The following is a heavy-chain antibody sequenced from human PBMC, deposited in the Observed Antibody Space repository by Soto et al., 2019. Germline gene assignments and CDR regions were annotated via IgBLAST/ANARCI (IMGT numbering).Heavy chain of an antibody. Sequence: PGESLKISCKGSGYSFTSYWISWVRQMPGKGLEWMGRIDPSDSYTNYSPSFQGHVTISADKSISTAYLQWSSLKASDTAMYYCARHERGYSGYDFRSPLLEYGMAVWGQGPTVTVPS. CDR3: ARHERGYSGYDFRSPLLEYGMAV. D-gene: IGHD5-12*01. CDR1: GYSFTSYW. J-gene: IGHJ6*02. V-gene: IGHV5-10-1*01. CDR2: IDPSDSYT.